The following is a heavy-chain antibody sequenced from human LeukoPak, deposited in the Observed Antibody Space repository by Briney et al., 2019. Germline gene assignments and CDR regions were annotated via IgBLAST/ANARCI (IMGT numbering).Heavy chain of an antibody. CDR2: INYSGNT. Sequence: SSETLSLTCTVSGDSISSSPYFCGWLRQPPGKGLEWIGSINYSGNTYFNPSLQSRVAISVDTSKNQFSLKLSSLTAADTAVYSCARQSGSYGGILDNWGQGILGTVSS. J-gene: IGHJ4*02. V-gene: IGHV4-39*01. CDR1: GDSISSSPYF. CDR3: ARQSGSYGGILDN. D-gene: IGHD1-26*01.